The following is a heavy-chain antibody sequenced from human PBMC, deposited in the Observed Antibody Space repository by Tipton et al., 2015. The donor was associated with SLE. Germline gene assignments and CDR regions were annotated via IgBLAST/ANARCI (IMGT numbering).Heavy chain of an antibody. Sequence: LRLSCTVSGDSISNGDDYWSWIRQPPGKGLEWIGNIYYGGGTYYNPSLESRVTISLDTSKNQFSLRLRSVTASDTAFYYCARGTPFMEWERNWFDPWGQGTLVIVST. CDR1: GDSISNGDDY. J-gene: IGHJ5*02. CDR3: ARGTPFMEWERNWFDP. CDR2: IYYGGGT. V-gene: IGHV4-31*03. D-gene: IGHD3-3*01.